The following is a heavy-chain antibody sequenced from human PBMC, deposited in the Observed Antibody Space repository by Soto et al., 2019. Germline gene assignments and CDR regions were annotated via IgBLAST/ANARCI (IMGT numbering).Heavy chain of an antibody. Sequence: SQTLSLTCAISGDSVSSNSAAWNWIRQSPSRGLEWLGRTYYRSKWYNDYAVSVKSRIIINPDTSKNQFSLQLNSVTPEDTAVYYCARVPVEYCSSTSCYYYYYGMDVWGQGTTVTVSS. CDR2: TYYRSKWYN. V-gene: IGHV6-1*01. D-gene: IGHD2-2*01. J-gene: IGHJ6*02. CDR3: ARVPVEYCSSTSCYYYYYGMDV. CDR1: GDSVSSNSAA.